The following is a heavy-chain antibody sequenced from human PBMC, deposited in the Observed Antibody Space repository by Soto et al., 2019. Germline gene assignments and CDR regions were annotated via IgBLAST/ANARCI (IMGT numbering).Heavy chain of an antibody. J-gene: IGHJ4*02. V-gene: IGHV3-23*01. D-gene: IGHD6-19*01. CDR1: GFTFSSYV. CDR2: ISGSGGST. Sequence: EVQLLESGGGLVQPGGSLRLSCAASGFTFSSYVMSWVRQAPGKGLEWVSAISGSGGSTYYADSVKGRFTISRDNSKNTLYLQMNSLRAEDTAVYYCAAAPNNAVAGAFDYWGQGTLVTVSS. CDR3: AAAPNNAVAGAFDY.